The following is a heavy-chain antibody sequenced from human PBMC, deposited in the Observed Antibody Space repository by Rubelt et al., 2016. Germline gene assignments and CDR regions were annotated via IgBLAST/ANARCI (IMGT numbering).Heavy chain of an antibody. J-gene: IGHJ4*02. CDR3: AGELGDSSGWYRDH. V-gene: IGHV4-38-2*02. CDR2: ISHSGNT. D-gene: IGHD6-19*01. Sequence: QVQLQESGPGLGKPSETLSLTCTVSAYSISSGYYWGWIRQPPGKALEWLGSISHSGNTYYNPSLRSRVTISLDTSKNQFPRKRSSVTAADTAVYYCAGELGDSSGWYRDHWGQGTLVTVSS. CDR1: AYSISSGYY.